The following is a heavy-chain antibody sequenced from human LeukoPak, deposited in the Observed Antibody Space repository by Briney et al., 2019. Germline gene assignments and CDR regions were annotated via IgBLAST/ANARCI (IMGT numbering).Heavy chain of an antibody. V-gene: IGHV1-24*01. Sequence: GASVKVSCKVSGYTLTELSMHWVRQAPGKGLEWMGGFDPEDGETIYAQKFQGRVTMTEDTSTDTAYMELSSLRSEDTAVYYCAIVREYCSSTSCYTNWGQGTLVTVSS. CDR2: FDPEDGET. CDR1: GYTLTELS. J-gene: IGHJ4*02. CDR3: AIVREYCSSTSCYTN. D-gene: IGHD2-2*02.